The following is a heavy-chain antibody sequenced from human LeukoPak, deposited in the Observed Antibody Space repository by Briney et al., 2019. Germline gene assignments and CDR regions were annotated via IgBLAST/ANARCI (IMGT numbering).Heavy chain of an antibody. CDR2: ISSSSSYI. Sequence: GGSLRLSCAASGFTFSSYSMNWVRPAPGKGLEWVSSISSSSSYIYYADSVKGRFTISRDNAENSLYLQMNSLRAEDTAVYYCATNGGGYFDYWGQGTLVTVSS. CDR1: GFTFSSYS. D-gene: IGHD3-10*01. V-gene: IGHV3-21*01. CDR3: ATNGGGYFDY. J-gene: IGHJ4*02.